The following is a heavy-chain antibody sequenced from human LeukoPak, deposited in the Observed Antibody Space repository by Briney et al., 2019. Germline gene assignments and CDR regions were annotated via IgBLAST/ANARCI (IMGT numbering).Heavy chain of an antibody. CDR2: GSHIGST. CDR3: ARDSYYGMDV. J-gene: IGHJ6*02. V-gene: IGHV4-59*01. Sequence: SETLSLTCTVSGGSMSSYYWSWIRQPPGKGLEWIGFGSHIGSTNYNSSLRSRVTFSVDTSKSQFSLNLRSVTAADTAVYYCARDSYYGMDVWGQGTTVIVSS. CDR1: GGSMSSYY.